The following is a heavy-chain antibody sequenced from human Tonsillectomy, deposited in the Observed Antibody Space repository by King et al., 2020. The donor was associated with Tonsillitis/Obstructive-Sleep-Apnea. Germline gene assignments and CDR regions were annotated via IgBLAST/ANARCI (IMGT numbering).Heavy chain of an antibody. CDR3: ARVFPGGYFRDAFDI. CDR2: INSDGSST. V-gene: IGHV3-74*01. CDR1: GFTFSSYW. D-gene: IGHD5-12*01. Sequence: EVQLVESGGGLVQPGGSLRLSCAASGFTFSSYWMHWVRQAPGKGLVWVSRINSDGSSTSYADSVKGRFTISRDNAKNTLYLQMNSLRAEDTAVYYCARVFPGGYFRDAFDIWGKGTMVTVSS. J-gene: IGHJ3*02.